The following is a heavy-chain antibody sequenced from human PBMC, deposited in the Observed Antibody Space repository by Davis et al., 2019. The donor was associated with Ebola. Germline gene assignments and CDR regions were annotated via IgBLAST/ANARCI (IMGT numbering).Heavy chain of an antibody. CDR1: GGSFSGYY. Sequence: MPSETLSLTCAVYGGSFSGYYWSWIRQPPGKGLEWIGEINHSGSTNYNPSLKSRVTISVDTSKNQFSLKLSSVTAADTAVYYCARVKLLLRRYGMDVWGQGTTVTVSS. D-gene: IGHD5-18*01. CDR2: INHSGST. CDR3: ARVKLLLRRYGMDV. V-gene: IGHV4-34*01. J-gene: IGHJ6*02.